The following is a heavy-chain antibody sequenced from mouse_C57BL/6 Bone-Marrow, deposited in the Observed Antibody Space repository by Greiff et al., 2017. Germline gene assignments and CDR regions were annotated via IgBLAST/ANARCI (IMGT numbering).Heavy chain of an antibody. J-gene: IGHJ2*01. CDR3: ARDNYYGFDY. Sequence: EVQLVESEGGLVQPGSSMKLSCTASGFTFSDYYMAWVRQVPEKGLEWVANINYDGSSTYYLDSLKGRFTISGDNAKNILYLQMSSLKSEDTATYYCARDNYYGFDYWGQGTTLTVSS. D-gene: IGHD1-1*01. V-gene: IGHV5-16*01. CDR2: INYDGSST. CDR1: GFTFSDYY.